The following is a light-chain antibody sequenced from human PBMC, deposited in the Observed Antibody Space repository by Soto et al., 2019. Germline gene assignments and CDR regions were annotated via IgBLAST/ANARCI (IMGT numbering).Light chain of an antibody. CDR2: DVS. Sequence: QSVLTQPRSVSGSPGQSVTVSCIGTSSDVGGYKSVSWYQQYPGKAPKLMIYDVSEWPSGVPNRFSGSKSGNTASLTISGLQAEDEADYYCCSYVGSYSYVFGTGTQLTVL. CDR1: SSDVGGYKS. CDR3: CSYVGSYSYV. V-gene: IGLV2-11*01. J-gene: IGLJ1*01.